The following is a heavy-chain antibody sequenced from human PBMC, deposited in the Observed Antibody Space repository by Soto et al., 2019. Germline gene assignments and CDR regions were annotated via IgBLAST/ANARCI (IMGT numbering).Heavy chain of an antibody. CDR2: MNPNSGNT. J-gene: IGHJ6*02. CDR3: ARAGDTGYDYGEGGYYGMDG. CDR1: GYTFTSYD. Sequence: QVQLVQSGAGVKKPGASVKVSCKASGYTFTSYDINWVRQATGQGLEWMRWMNPNSGNTGYAQKFQGRVTMTRNTSISTAYLELSSLRSEDTAVYYCARAGDTGYDYGEGGYYGMDGWGQGTTVTVSS. D-gene: IGHD5-12*01. V-gene: IGHV1-8*01.